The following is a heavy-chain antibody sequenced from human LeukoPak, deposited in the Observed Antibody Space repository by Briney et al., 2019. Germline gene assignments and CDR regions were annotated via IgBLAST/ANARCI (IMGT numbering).Heavy chain of an antibody. CDR1: GGSISSSSYY. V-gene: IGHV4-39*07. Sequence: SETLSLTCTVSGGSISSSSYYWGWIRQPPGKGLEWIGSIYYSVNTYYNPSLKSRVTISVDTSKNQFSLKLSSVTAADTAVYYCARGDAGGAFDYWGQGTLVTVSS. J-gene: IGHJ4*02. CDR2: IYYSVNT. CDR3: ARGDAGGAFDY.